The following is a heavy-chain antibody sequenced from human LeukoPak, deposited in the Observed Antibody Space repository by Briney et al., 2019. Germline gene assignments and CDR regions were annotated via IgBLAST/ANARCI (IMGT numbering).Heavy chain of an antibody. CDR2: INPNSGGT. Sequence: ASVKVSCKASGYTFTGYYMHWVRQAPGRGLEWMGWINPNSGGTNYAQKFQGRVTITADESTSTAYMELSSLRSEDTAVYYCASPRSGGYYFDYWGQGTLVTVSS. V-gene: IGHV1-2*02. J-gene: IGHJ4*02. CDR1: GYTFTGYY. CDR3: ASPRSGGYYFDY. D-gene: IGHD3-10*01.